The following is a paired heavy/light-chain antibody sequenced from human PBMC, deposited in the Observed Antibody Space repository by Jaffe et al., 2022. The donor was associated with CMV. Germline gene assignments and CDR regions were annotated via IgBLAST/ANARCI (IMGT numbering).Heavy chain of an antibody. J-gene: IGHJ3*02. CDR3: ARQYPLYSSSFPGAFDI. V-gene: IGHV4-59*08. CDR1: GGSISSYY. CDR2: IYYSGST. D-gene: IGHD6-13*01. Sequence: QVQLQESGPGLVKPSETLSLTCTVSGGSISSYYWSWIRQPPGKGLEWIGYIYYSGSTNYNPSLKSRVTISVDTSKNQFSLKLSSVTAADTAVYYCARQYPLYSSSFPGAFDIWGQGTMVTVSS.
Light chain of an antibody. V-gene: IGKV2D-29*02. J-gene: IGKJ4*01. CDR3: MQSIQLPPLT. CDR1: QSLLHSDGKTY. Sequence: DIVMTQTPLSLSVTPGQPASISCKSSQSLLHSDGKTYLYWYLQKPGQSPQLLIYEVSNRFSGVPDRFSGSGSGTDFTLKISRVEAEDVGVYYCMQSIQLPPLTFGGGTKVEIK. CDR2: EVS.